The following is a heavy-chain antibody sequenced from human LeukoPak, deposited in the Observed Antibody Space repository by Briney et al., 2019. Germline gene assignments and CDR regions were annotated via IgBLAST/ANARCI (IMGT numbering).Heavy chain of an antibody. V-gene: IGHV3-30*18. J-gene: IGHJ4*02. CDR2: ISYDGSNK. CDR1: AFTFSSYG. D-gene: IGHD2-15*01. CDR3: AKDRWVRSGGRCYDY. Sequence: GGSLRLSCAASAFTFSSYGMPWVRQAPGNGLEWVALISYDGSNKYYADSVKGRFTISRDNSKNTLYLQMNSLRAEDTAVYFCAKDRWVRSGGRCYDYWGLGTLVTVSS.